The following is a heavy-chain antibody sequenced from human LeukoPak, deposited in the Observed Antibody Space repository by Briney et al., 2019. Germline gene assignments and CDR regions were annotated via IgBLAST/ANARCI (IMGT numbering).Heavy chain of an antibody. CDR1: GYTFTSYY. V-gene: IGHV1-46*01. Sequence: GASVKVSCKASGYTFTSYYMHWVRQAPGQGLEWMGIINPSGGSTSYAQKFQGRVTMTEDTSTDTAYMELSSLRSEDTAVYYCATVRLAVAGDDYYYGMDVWGQGTTVTVSS. J-gene: IGHJ6*02. CDR3: ATVRLAVAGDDYYYGMDV. CDR2: INPSGGST. D-gene: IGHD6-19*01.